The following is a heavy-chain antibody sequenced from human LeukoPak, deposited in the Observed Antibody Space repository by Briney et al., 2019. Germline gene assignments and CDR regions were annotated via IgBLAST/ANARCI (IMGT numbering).Heavy chain of an antibody. CDR3: AKAPYLSSGS. D-gene: IGHD3-22*01. CDR2: INHSGST. CDR1: GGSFRDYY. Sequence: SETLSLTCAVYGGSFRDYYWSWIRQPPGKGLEWIGEINHSGSTNYNPSLKSRVSISLDTSKNQFSLKLTSVTAADTAVYYCAKAPYLSSGSWGQGILVAVSS. V-gene: IGHV4-34*01. J-gene: IGHJ3*01.